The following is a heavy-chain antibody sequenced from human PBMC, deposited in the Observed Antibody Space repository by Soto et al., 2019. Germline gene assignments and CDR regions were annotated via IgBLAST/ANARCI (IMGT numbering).Heavy chain of an antibody. CDR3: ARAVVVVPSALYYYYGMDV. D-gene: IGHD2-2*01. J-gene: IGHJ6*02. CDR2: IIPIFGTA. Sequence: QVQLVQSGAEVKKPGSSVKVSCKASGGTFSSYAISWVRQAPGQGLEWMGGIIPIFGTANYAQKFQGRVTIAADESTSTAYMELSSLRSEDTAVYYCARAVVVVPSALYYYYGMDVWCQGTTVTVSS. CDR1: GGTFSSYA. V-gene: IGHV1-69*01.